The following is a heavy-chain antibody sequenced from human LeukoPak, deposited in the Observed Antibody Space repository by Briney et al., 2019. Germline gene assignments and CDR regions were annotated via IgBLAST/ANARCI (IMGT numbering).Heavy chain of an antibody. CDR2: ICCNGSST. Sequence: GGSVRLSRVSCRFIFIRYAMSGVRPPGGRGVEWVSVICCNGSSTYYADAVKGRFTITRDKSKNKLYLQMNSLRAEDTAVYYCAKVDVGDYPFDYWGQGTLVTVSS. CDR3: AKVDVGDYPFDY. V-gene: IGHV3-23*01. CDR1: RFIFIRYA. D-gene: IGHD4-17*01. J-gene: IGHJ4*02.